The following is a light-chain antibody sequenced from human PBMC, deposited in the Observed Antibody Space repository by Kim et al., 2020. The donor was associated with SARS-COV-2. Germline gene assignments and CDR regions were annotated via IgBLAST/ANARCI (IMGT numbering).Light chain of an antibody. CDR2: DNS. V-gene: IGLV1-40*01. CDR3: QSYDSSLSGFVV. J-gene: IGLJ2*01. Sequence: VTIPCTGSSSNSGAGYDVHGYQQLPGTAPKLLIYDNSNRPSGVPDRFSGSKSGTSASLAITGLQAEDEADYYCQSYDSSLSGFVVFGGGTQLTVL. CDR1: SSNSGAGYD.